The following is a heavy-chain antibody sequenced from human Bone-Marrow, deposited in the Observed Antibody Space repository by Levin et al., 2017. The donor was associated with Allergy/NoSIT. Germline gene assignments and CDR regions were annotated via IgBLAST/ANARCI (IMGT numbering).Heavy chain of an antibody. J-gene: IGHJ4*02. Sequence: GGSLRLSCAASGFTFSSYAMSWVRQAPGKGLEWVSAISGSGGSTYYADSVKGRFTISRDNSKNTLYLQMNSLRAEDTAVYYWAKDLGAYWQQLVLPDYWGQGTLVTVSS. CDR3: AKDLGAYWQQLVLPDY. CDR2: ISGSGGST. V-gene: IGHV3-23*01. CDR1: GFTFSSYA. D-gene: IGHD6-13*01.